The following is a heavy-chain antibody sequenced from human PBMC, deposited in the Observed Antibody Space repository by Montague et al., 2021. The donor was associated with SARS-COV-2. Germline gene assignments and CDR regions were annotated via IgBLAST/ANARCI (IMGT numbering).Heavy chain of an antibody. CDR1: GGSISSTSYY. Sequence: SETLSLTCTVSGGSISSTSYYWGWIRQPPGKGLEWIGSISYSGSTCYKSSLKSRVTISVDTSKNQFSLRLSSVTAADTAVYYCARYGSYFEHWGQGTLVTVSS. CDR3: ARYGSYFEH. J-gene: IGHJ4*02. V-gene: IGHV4-39*01. CDR2: ISYSGST. D-gene: IGHD1-26*01.